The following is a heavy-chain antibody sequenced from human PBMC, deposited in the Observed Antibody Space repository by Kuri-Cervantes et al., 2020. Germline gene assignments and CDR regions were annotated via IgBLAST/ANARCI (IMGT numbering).Heavy chain of an antibody. CDR2: IKQDGSQN. CDR3: ARQLFDSSGYRPLDW. V-gene: IGHV3-7*01. Sequence: LKISCAASGFTFSSYGMHWVRQAPGKGLEWVANIKQDGSQNFYGDSVEGRFAISRDNARNALYLDMNGLRAEDTAVYYCARQLFDSSGYRPLDWWGQGTLVTVSS. J-gene: IGHJ4*02. CDR1: GFTFSSYG. D-gene: IGHD3-22*01.